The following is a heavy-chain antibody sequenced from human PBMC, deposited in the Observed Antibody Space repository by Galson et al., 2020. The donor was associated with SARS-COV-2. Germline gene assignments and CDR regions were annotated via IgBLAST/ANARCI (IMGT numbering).Heavy chain of an antibody. J-gene: IGHJ2*01. V-gene: IGHV3-11*01. D-gene: IGHD1-1*01. CDR2: ISRNGDST. CDR1: GFTFSNYY. Sequence: NSGGSLRLSCAASGFTFSNYYMSWIRQAPGKGLEWVSFISRNGDSTYYASSVKGRFTISRDNPKNLLFLQMNSLRAEDTAVYYCARALDGENFFDLWGRGTLVTVSS. CDR3: ARALDGENFFDL.